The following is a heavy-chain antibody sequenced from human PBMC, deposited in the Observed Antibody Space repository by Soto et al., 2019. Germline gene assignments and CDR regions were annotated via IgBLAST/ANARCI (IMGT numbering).Heavy chain of an antibody. CDR2: IWYDGSNK. V-gene: IGHV3-33*01. D-gene: IGHD3-22*01. J-gene: IGHJ4*02. CDR1: GFTFSSYG. CDR3: AREGQTYYYDSSGYYYVHY. Sequence: SLRLSCAASGFTFSSYGMHWVRQAPGKGLEWVAVIWYDGSNKYYADSVKGRFTISRDNSKNTLYLQMNSLRAEDTAVYYCAREGQTYYYDSSGYYYVHYWGQGTLVTVSS.